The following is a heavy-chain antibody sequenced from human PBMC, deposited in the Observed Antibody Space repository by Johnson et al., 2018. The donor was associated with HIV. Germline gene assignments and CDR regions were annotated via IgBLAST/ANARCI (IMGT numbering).Heavy chain of an antibody. CDR3: ARVTHIQLWANDAFDI. CDR1: GFTFSSYA. D-gene: IGHD5-18*01. CDR2: ISYDGSNK. V-gene: IGHV3-30-3*01. Sequence: VQLVESGGGVVQPGGSLRLSCAASGFTFSSYAMHWVRQAPGKGLEWVAVISYDGSNKYYADSVKGRFTISRDNSKNTLYLQMNSLRAEDTAVYYCARVTHIQLWANDAFDIWGQVTMVTVSS. J-gene: IGHJ3*02.